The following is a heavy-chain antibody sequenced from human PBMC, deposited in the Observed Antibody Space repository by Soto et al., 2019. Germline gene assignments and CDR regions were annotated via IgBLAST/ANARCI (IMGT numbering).Heavy chain of an antibody. CDR2: INHSGST. V-gene: IGHV4-34*01. D-gene: IGHD2-2*01. J-gene: IGHJ6*02. CDR1: GGSFSGYY. CDR3: ARDRGYCSSTSCYGAYYYYGMDV. Sequence: SETLSLTCAVYGGSFSGYYWSWIRQPPGKGLEWIGEINHSGSTNYNPSLKSRVTISVDTSKNQFSLKLSSVTAADTAVYYCARDRGYCSSTSCYGAYYYYGMDVWGQGTTVTVSS.